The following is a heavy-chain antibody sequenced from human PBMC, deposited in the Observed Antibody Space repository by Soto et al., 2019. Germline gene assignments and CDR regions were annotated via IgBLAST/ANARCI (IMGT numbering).Heavy chain of an antibody. V-gene: IGHV1-69*13. CDR3: ARAGRGYSYGDYFDY. Sequence: GASVKVSCKASGNTVPNYAIHWVRQAPGQRLEWMGGIIPIFGTANYAQKFQGRVTITADESTSTAYMELSSLRSEDTAVYYCARAGRGYSYGDYFDYWGQGTLVTVSS. D-gene: IGHD5-18*01. CDR2: IIPIFGTA. CDR1: GNTVPNYA. J-gene: IGHJ4*02.